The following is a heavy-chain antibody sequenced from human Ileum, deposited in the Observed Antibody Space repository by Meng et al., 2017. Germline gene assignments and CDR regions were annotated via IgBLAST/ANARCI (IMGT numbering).Heavy chain of an antibody. D-gene: IGHD3-22*01. CDR3: ARHGSYYQGF. V-gene: IGHV4-4*02. J-gene: IGHJ4*02. Sequence: QVQLEESGAGLGKPAGSLDLTCTVSGCTITSYTYWSVGRLPPGRGLEWSGQISHSGNTFYDPSLKSRVTMSVDKSKSQFSLMLTSVTAADTAVYYCARHGSYYQGFWGQGTLVTVSS. CDR2: ISHSGNT. CDR1: GCTITSYTY.